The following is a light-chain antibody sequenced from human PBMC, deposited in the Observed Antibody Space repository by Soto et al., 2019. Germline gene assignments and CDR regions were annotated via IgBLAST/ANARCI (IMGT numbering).Light chain of an antibody. CDR1: QGTGDY. V-gene: IGKV1-27*01. CDR2: ATS. Sequence: DIQMTQSPSSLSASVGDRVTITCRASQGTGDYLAWYQQKPGKVPKRLIFATSALQSGVPSRVSGGGSGTDFTLPISRLQPEDVATYYCQKYDSSPSWTFGQGTRVEIK. CDR3: QKYDSSPSWT. J-gene: IGKJ1*01.